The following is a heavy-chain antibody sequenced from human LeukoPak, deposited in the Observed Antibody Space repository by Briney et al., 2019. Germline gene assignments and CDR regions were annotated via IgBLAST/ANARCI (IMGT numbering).Heavy chain of an antibody. J-gene: IGHJ6*02. Sequence: ASVKVSCKVSGYTLTELSMHWVRQAPGKGLERMGGFDPEDGETIYAQKFQGRVTMTRSTSISTAYMELSSLRSEDTAVYYCARAGYYYDSSGYPNGMDVWGQGTTVTVSS. CDR2: FDPEDGET. V-gene: IGHV1-24*01. D-gene: IGHD3-22*01. CDR3: ARAGYYYDSSGYPNGMDV. CDR1: GYTLTELS.